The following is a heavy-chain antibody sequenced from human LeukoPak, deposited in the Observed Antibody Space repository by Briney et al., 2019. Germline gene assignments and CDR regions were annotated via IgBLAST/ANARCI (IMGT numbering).Heavy chain of an antibody. D-gene: IGHD1-26*01. CDR2: INHSGST. J-gene: IGHJ1*01. CDR1: GGSFSGYY. V-gene: IGHV4-34*01. Sequence: PSETLSLTCAVYGGSFSGYYWSWIRQPPGKGLEWIGEINHSGSTNYNPSLKSRVTISVDTSKNQFSLKLSSVTAADTAVYYCARPRIVGAPGYFQHWGQGTLVAVSS. CDR3: ARPRIVGAPGYFQH.